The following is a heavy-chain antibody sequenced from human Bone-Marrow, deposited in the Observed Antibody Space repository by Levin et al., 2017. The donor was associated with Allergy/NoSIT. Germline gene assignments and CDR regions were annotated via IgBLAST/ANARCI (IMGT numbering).Heavy chain of an antibody. Sequence: LRLSCAVSGGPMSGGGYSWSWIRQPPGKGLEWIGYMYHSETTRYNPSLKSRATISVDKTTNQFSLNVTSATAADTAIYYCVRVSGATVFDYWGQGILVTVSS. D-gene: IGHD3-10*01. J-gene: IGHJ4*02. V-gene: IGHV4-30-2*01. CDR1: GGPMSGGGYS. CDR2: MYHSETT. CDR3: VRVSGATVFDY.